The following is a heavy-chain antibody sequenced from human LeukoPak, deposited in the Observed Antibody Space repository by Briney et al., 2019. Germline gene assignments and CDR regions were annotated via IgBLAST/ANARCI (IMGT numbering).Heavy chain of an antibody. CDR2: IDNDGQDI. J-gene: IGHJ6*03. CDR1: GFTFRGYW. D-gene: IGHD3-3*01. Sequence: AGGSLRLSCVTSGFTFRGYWMQWVRQGPEKGLELVSRIDNDGQDIIYADSVKGRLTTSRHNDKHTLYLQMNSLRVEDTDVYYCAAGGGWDPSFGVVTHIDAWGKGTTVVVS. V-gene: IGHV3-74*01. CDR3: AAGGGWDPSFGVVTHIDA.